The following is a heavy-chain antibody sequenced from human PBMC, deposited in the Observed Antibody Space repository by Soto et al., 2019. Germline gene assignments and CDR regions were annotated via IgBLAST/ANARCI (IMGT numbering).Heavy chain of an antibody. CDR2: IYHIGIT. D-gene: IGHD3-9*01. CDR1: GGSISSSNW. Sequence: QVQLQESGPGLVKPSGTLSLTCAVSGGSISSSNWWSWVRQPPGKGLEWIGEIYHIGITNYNPSLTSRVTNAVDKSKNHFCLKLSSVTAAVTALYDCGRDTYYDILTGRRSMFDYWGQGTLVTVSS. V-gene: IGHV4-4*02. CDR3: GRDTYYDILTGRRSMFDY. J-gene: IGHJ4*02.